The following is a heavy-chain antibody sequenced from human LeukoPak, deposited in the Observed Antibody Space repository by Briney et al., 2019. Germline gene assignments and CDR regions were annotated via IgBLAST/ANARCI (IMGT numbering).Heavy chain of an antibody. Sequence: PSETLSLTCTVSGDSIHSVYYFWGWIRQPPGKGLEWIGSVYFDGDTSYSPSLKSRVITSVDTSKNQFSLNLTSVTAADTALYYCARHRKSARNYLYYYMDVWGKGTTVTVSS. V-gene: IGHV4-39*01. J-gene: IGHJ6*03. CDR2: VYFDGDT. CDR1: GDSIHSVYYF. CDR3: ARHRKSARNYLYYYMDV. D-gene: IGHD6-6*01.